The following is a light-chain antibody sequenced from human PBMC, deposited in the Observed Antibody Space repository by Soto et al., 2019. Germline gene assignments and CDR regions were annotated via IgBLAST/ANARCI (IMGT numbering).Light chain of an antibody. CDR3: QQYYTYPRT. J-gene: IGKJ1*01. Sequence: DIQMTQSPSTLSASVGDRVTITCRASQTIRSWLAWYQQKPGKAPNLMIYQASSLEGGVPSRFSGSGSGTDFNLTISSLQPDDFGTYYCQQYYTYPRTFGQGTKVEI. CDR2: QAS. CDR1: QTIRSW. V-gene: IGKV1-5*03.